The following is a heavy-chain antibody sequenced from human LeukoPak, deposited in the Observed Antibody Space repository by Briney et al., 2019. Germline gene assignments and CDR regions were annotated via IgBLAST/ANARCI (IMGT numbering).Heavy chain of an antibody. CDR3: ARGRDRNAFDI. Sequence: GRSLRLSCAASGFTFSSYEMNWVRQAPGKGLEWVSYISSSGSTIYYADSVKGRFTISRDNAKNSLYLQMNSLRAEDTAVYYCARGRDRNAFDIWGQGTMVTVSS. CDR2: ISSSGSTI. V-gene: IGHV3-48*03. J-gene: IGHJ3*02. D-gene: IGHD5-24*01. CDR1: GFTFSSYE.